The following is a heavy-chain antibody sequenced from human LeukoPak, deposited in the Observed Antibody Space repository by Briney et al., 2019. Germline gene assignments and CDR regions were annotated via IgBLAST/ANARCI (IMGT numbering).Heavy chain of an antibody. D-gene: IGHD3-10*01. V-gene: IGHV3-30*04. Sequence: PGRSLRLSCAASGFTFSSYAMHWVRQAPGKGLEWVAVISYDGSNKYYADSVKGRFTISRDNSKNTLYLQMNSLRAEDTAVYYCAREGTDYYGSGSYYLDYWGQGTLVTVSS. CDR3: AREGTDYYGSGSYYLDY. CDR1: GFTFSSYA. J-gene: IGHJ4*02. CDR2: ISYDGSNK.